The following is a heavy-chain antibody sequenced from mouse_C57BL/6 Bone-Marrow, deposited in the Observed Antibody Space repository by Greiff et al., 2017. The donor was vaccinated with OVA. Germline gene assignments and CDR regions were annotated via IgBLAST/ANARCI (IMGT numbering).Heavy chain of an antibody. CDR2: INPNNGGT. V-gene: IGHV1-18*01. J-gene: IGHJ4*01. D-gene: IGHD1-1*01. CDR3: ARGLNYGSSGAMDY. CDR1: GYTFTDYN. Sequence: VQLQQSGPELVKPGASVKIPCKASGYTFTDYNMDWVKQSHGKSLEWIGDINPNNGGTIYNQKFKGKATLTVDKSSSTAYMELRSLTSEDTAVYYCARGLNYGSSGAMDYWGQGTSVTVSS.